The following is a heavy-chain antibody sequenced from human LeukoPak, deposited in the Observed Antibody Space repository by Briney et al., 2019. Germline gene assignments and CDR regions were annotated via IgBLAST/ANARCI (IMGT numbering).Heavy chain of an antibody. J-gene: IGHJ4*02. V-gene: IGHV3-23*01. Sequence: GGSLRLSCAASGFTFSSYAMSWVRQAPGKGLEWVSAISGSGGSTYYADSVKGRFTISRDNSKNTLYLQMNSLRAEDTAVYYCAKLEAYCGGDCYYFDYWGRGTLVTVSS. CDR1: GFTFSSYA. D-gene: IGHD2-21*02. CDR3: AKLEAYCGGDCYYFDY. CDR2: ISGSGGST.